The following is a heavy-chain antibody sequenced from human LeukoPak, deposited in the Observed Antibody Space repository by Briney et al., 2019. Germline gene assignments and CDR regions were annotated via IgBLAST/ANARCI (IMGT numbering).Heavy chain of an antibody. CDR2: ISGSGGST. D-gene: IGHD3-3*01. Sequence: GGSLRLSCAASGFTFSSYAMSWVRQAPGKGLEWVSGISGSGGSTYYADSVKGRFTISRDNSKDTLYLQMNSLRAEDTAVYYCAKDNGFFFDYWGQGTLVTVSS. CDR1: GFTFSSYA. CDR3: AKDNGFFFDY. J-gene: IGHJ4*02. V-gene: IGHV3-23*01.